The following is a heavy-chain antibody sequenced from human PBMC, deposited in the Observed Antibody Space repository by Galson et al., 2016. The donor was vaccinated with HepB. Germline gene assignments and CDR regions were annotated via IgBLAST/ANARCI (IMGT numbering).Heavy chain of an antibody. CDR1: GFTFRSYD. CDR3: AKGKRYSDSGGYYVDY. V-gene: IGHV3-23*01. D-gene: IGHD3-10*01. Sequence: SLRLSCAASGFTFRSYDMSWVRQAPGKGLEWVSGINYSGSNTYYADSVKGRFTISRDNSKNTLYLQMNSLRVEDSAVYYCAKGKRYSDSGGYYVDYWGQGTLVNRSS. J-gene: IGHJ4*02. CDR2: INYSGSNT.